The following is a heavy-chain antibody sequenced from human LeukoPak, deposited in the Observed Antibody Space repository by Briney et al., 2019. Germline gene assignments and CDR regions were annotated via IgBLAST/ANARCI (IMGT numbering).Heavy chain of an antibody. CDR2: INPSGGTT. CDR1: GYTFTTYF. J-gene: IGHJ4*02. CDR3: ARELRYCSGGNCYSFDY. V-gene: IGHV1-46*01. Sequence: ASVKVSCKASGYTFTTYFVHWVRQAPGQGLEWMGIINPSGGTTRYAPKFQGRVTMTRDTSTSTVYKELSSLRSEDTAVYFCARELRYCSGGNCYSFDYWGQGTLVTVSS. D-gene: IGHD2-15*01.